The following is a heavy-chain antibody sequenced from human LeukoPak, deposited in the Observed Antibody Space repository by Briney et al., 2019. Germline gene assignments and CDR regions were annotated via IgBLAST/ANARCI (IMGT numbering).Heavy chain of an antibody. J-gene: IGHJ4*02. CDR1: GHNLSVYH. Sequence: ASVKVSCKTTGHNLSVYHVHWVRQAPGQGLEWMGWFNGSGGGTKYAQKFQGRVTMTRDTSIDTDYMELTSLISDGTAVYYCARDPLDGNFYFDYWGQGTLVTVAS. V-gene: IGHV1-2*02. CDR2: FNGSGGGT. D-gene: IGHD5-24*01. CDR3: ARDPLDGNFYFDY.